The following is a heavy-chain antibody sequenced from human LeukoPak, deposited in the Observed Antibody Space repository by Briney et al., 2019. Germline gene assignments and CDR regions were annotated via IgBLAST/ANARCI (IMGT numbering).Heavy chain of an antibody. CDR2: IYNTGST. D-gene: IGHD2-8*01. CDR1: GDSISSDDYY. V-gene: IGHV4-30-4*01. CDR3: AREVSRAFDI. J-gene: IGHJ3*02. Sequence: SQTLSLTCTVSGDSISSDDYYWSWIRQPPGKGLEWIGSIYNTGSTYSNPSLKSRVTISIGTSTNQFSLKLSSVTAADTAVYYCAREVSRAFDIWGQGTMVTVSS.